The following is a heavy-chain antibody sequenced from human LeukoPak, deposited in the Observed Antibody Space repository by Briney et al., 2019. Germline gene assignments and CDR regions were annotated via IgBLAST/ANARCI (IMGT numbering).Heavy chain of an antibody. J-gene: IGHJ3*02. CDR1: GFTFSNYG. V-gene: IGHV3-30*03. D-gene: IGHD3-22*01. Sequence: PGGSLRLSCAASGFTFSNYGIHWVRQAPGKGLEWVAVISSDGSNKYYADSVKGRFTISRDNSKNTLYLQMNSLRAEDTAVYYCARDRRIVTSDAFDIWGQGTMVTVSS. CDR3: ARDRRIVTSDAFDI. CDR2: ISSDGSNK.